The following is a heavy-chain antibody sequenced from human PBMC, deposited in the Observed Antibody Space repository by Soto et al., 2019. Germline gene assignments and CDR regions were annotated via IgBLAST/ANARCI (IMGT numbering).Heavy chain of an antibody. J-gene: IGHJ4*02. CDR1: GGSISSYY. Sequence: PSETLSLTCTVSGGSISSYYWSWIRQPPGKGLEWIGYIYYSGSTNYNPSLKSRVTISVDTSKNQFSLKLSSVTAADTAVYYCARLSRPYYDILTGPQSHFDYWGQGTQVTVSS. V-gene: IGHV4-59*08. D-gene: IGHD3-9*01. CDR2: IYYSGST. CDR3: ARLSRPYYDILTGPQSHFDY.